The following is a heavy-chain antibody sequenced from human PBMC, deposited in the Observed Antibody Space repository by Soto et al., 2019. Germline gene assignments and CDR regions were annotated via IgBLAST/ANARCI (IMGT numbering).Heavy chain of an antibody. CDR3: GRGRSGPIVGFY. Sequence: ASVKVSCKTSGYTFTGHYTHWVRQAPQQGPEWVGEIGPESGATRYAQKFRGRVTMTMDTSITTVYMELKNLSPDDTAVYYCGRGRSGPIVGFYGGQGTPVTVSA. V-gene: IGHV1-2*02. CDR2: IGPESGAT. D-gene: IGHD1-26*01. J-gene: IGHJ4*02. CDR1: GYTFTGHY.